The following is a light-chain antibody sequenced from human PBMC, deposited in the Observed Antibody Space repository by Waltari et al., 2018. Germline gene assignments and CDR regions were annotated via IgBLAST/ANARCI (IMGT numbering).Light chain of an antibody. J-gene: IGLJ3*02. CDR2: EGT. Sequence: QSALTQPASVSGSPGQAIPISCSVIGNDIDGYRLVSWYQHHPGKAPRVIIFEGTERPSGVSNRFSGSKSGNTASLTISGLQAEDEADYYCCSYAGSTASVMFGGGTKLTVL. CDR3: CSYAGSTASVM. V-gene: IGLV2-23*01. CDR1: GNDIDGYRL.